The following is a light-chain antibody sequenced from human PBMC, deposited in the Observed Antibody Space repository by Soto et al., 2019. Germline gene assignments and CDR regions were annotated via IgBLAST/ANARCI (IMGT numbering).Light chain of an antibody. Sequence: EIVMTQSQTTLSVSPGEGATLSCRASQTISSNLAWYQQKPGQAPRLLIYGASTRATGIPARFSGSGSGTEFTLTISSLQSEDFAVYYCQQSHNLPRTFAQGTKVDIK. J-gene: IGKJ1*01. CDR1: QTISSN. V-gene: IGKV3-15*01. CDR2: GAS. CDR3: QQSHNLPRT.